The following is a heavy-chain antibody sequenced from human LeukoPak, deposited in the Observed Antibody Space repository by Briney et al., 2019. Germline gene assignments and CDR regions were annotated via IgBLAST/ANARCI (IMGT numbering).Heavy chain of an antibody. CDR1: GGPISNNY. CDR2: IYYSGST. J-gene: IGHJ4*02. D-gene: IGHD2-21*01. V-gene: IGHV4-59*08. CDR3: ARHLNNCGDDCYIFDY. Sequence: SETLSLTCTVSGGPISNNYWNCIRQPPAKGLELKGYIYYSGSTNYNPSLKSRVTISVDTSKNQFSLRVSCVTAADTAVYYCARHLNNCGDDCYIFDYWGQGTLVSVSS.